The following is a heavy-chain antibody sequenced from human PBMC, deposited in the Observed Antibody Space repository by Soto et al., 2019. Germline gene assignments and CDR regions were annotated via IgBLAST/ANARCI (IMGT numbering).Heavy chain of an antibody. CDR2: ISYDGSNK. J-gene: IGHJ4*02. D-gene: IGHD6-19*01. Sequence: QVQLVESGGGVVQPGRSLRLSCAASGFTFSSYGMHWVRQAPGKGLEWVAVISYDGSNKYYADSVKGRFTISRDNPKYLLDLQMNSLRAEVTAVYYCAKGYRRGWYEVYFDYWGQGTLVTVSS. V-gene: IGHV3-30*18. CDR3: AKGYRRGWYEVYFDY. CDR1: GFTFSSYG.